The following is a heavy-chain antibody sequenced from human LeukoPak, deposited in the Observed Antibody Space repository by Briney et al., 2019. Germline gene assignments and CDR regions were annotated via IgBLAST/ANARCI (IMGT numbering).Heavy chain of an antibody. CDR1: GFTFSNYG. CDR2: LSNDATNK. CDR3: ATTDLNHAIES. D-gene: IGHD1-26*01. J-gene: IGHJ4*02. Sequence: AGGSLRLSCTGSGFTFSNYGIHWVRQAPGKGLEWVAVLSNDATNKYYSDSVKGRFTISRDNSKHALYLQMNNLRAADTAVYYCATTDLNHAIESWGQGTLLTVSS. V-gene: IGHV3-30*03.